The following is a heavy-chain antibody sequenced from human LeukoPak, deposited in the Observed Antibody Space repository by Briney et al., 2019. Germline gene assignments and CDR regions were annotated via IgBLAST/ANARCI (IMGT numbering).Heavy chain of an antibody. J-gene: IGHJ5*02. D-gene: IGHD6-13*01. Sequence: PAGSLSLSCAASGFTVSSNYMSWVRQAPGKGLEWVSVIYSGGSTYYADSVKGRFTISRDNSKNTLYLQMNRLRAEDTAVYYCARGMYSSSYAPFDPWGQGTLVTVSS. CDR2: IYSGGST. CDR1: GFTVSSNY. CDR3: ARGMYSSSYAPFDP. V-gene: IGHV3-66*01.